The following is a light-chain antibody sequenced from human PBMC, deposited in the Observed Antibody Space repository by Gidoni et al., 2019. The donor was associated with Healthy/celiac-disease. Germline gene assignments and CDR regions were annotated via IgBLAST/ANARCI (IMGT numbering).Light chain of an antibody. CDR2: NAS. V-gene: IGKV3-11*01. J-gene: IGKJ5*01. CDR3: QQRSNWPQIT. Sequence: EIVLTQSPATMFLSPGERATLSCRASQSVSSYLAWYQQKPGQAPRLLIYNASNRATGIPARCSGSGSGTDFTLTISSLEPEDFAVYYCQQRSNWPQITFXQXTRLEIK. CDR1: QSVSSY.